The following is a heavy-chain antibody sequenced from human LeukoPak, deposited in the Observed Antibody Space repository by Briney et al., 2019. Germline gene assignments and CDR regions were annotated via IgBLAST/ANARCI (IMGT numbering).Heavy chain of an antibody. D-gene: IGHD5-24*01. J-gene: IGHJ4*02. CDR3: AIRDGHTDH. V-gene: IGHV1-3*03. Sequence: ASVKVSCKTSGYTFTNYAMHWVRQAPGQTIEWLAWINPANGYTRYSQHFQDRVTVSSDTSSDTAYMELSSLRSEDKAIYYCAIRDGHTDHWGQGTLVTVSS. CDR1: GYTFTNYA. CDR2: INPANGYT.